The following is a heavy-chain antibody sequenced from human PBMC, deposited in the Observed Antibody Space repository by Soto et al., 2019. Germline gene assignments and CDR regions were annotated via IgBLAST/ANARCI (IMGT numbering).Heavy chain of an antibody. CDR3: SVITRETVPSLHAFDI. Sequence: QVQLVQSGAEVKKPGSSVKVSCKASGGTFSSYAISWVRQAPGQGLEWMGGIIPIFGTANYAQKFQGRVTITADESTSTAYMELSSLRSEDTAVYYCSVITRETVPSLHAFDIWGQGTMVTVSS. CDR1: GGTFSSYA. D-gene: IGHD1-20*01. J-gene: IGHJ3*02. V-gene: IGHV1-69*01. CDR2: IIPIFGTA.